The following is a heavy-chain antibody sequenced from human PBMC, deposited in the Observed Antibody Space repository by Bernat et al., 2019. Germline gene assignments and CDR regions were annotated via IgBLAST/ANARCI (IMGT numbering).Heavy chain of an antibody. CDR1: GFTFSSYG. CDR2: IWYDRSNK. Sequence: QVQLVESGGGVVQPGRSLRLSCAASGFTFSSYGMHWVRQAPGKGLEWVAVIWYDRSNKYYADSVKGRFTISRDNSKNTLYLQMNSLRAEDTAVYYCARGGELGILDGWGQGTLVTVSS. D-gene: IGHD3/OR15-3a*01. J-gene: IGHJ4*02. CDR3: ARGGELGILDG. V-gene: IGHV3-33*01.